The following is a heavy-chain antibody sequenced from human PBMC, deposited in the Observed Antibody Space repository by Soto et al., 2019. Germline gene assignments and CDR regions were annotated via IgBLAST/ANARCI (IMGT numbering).Heavy chain of an antibody. J-gene: IGHJ4*02. CDR3: ARRYGYSFDY. V-gene: IGHV4-59*08. Sequence: PSETLPVTWTVSGGSISSYYWSWIRQPPGKGLEWIGYIYYSGSTNYNPSLKSRVTISVDTSKNQFSLKLSSVTAADTAVYYCARRYGYSFDYWGQGTLVTVSS. CDR1: GGSISSYY. D-gene: IGHD1-20*01. CDR2: IYYSGST.